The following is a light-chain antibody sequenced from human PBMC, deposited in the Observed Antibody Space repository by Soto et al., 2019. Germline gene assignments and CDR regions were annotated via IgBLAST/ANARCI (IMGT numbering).Light chain of an antibody. CDR2: YDS. CDR3: QLWDSSSDHAV. Sequence: SYELTQPPSVSVSPGKTARITCGGNNIGSKSVHWYQQKQGQAPVLVIYYDSDRPSGIPERFSGSNSGNTATLTISRVEAGDEADYYCQLWDSSSDHAVFGGGTQLTVL. J-gene: IGLJ7*01. V-gene: IGLV3-21*04. CDR1: NIGSKS.